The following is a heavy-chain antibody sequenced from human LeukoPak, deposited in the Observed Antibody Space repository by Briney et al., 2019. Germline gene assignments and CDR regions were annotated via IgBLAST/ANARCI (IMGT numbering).Heavy chain of an antibody. CDR2: ISYDGSNK. V-gene: IGHV3-30*18. CDR3: AKSGDNISCYVCGMDV. CDR1: GFTFSSYG. D-gene: IGHD3-22*01. Sequence: GGSLRLSCAASGFTFSSYGMHWVRQAPGKGLKWVAVISYDGSNKYYADSVKGRFTVSRDNSKNTLYLQMNSLRAEDTAVYYCAKSGDNISCYVCGMDVWGQGTTVTVSS. J-gene: IGHJ6*02.